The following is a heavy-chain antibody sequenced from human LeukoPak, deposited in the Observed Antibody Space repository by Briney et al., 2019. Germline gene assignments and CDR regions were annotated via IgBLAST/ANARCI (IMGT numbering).Heavy chain of an antibody. CDR2: ISTSGSH. Sequence: SETLSLTCTVSGGSINTYYGSWIRQPAGKGVEWVGRISTSGSHKDNTSLKRRVNISVEKSKNQFSLKLNSVTAADTAVYYCARGESYFDPWGQGTLVTVSS. CDR1: GGSINTYY. V-gene: IGHV4-4*07. CDR3: ARGESYFDP. J-gene: IGHJ5*02. D-gene: IGHD1-26*01.